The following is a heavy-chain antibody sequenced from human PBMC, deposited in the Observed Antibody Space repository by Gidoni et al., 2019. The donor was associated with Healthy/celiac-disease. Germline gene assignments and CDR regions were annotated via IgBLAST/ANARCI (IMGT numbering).Heavy chain of an antibody. Sequence: QVQLQESGPGLVKPSENLSLTCTVTGGPSSRYYWNWIRQPAGKGLEWIGRIYTNGSTNYNPSLKCRVIMSVDTSKNQFSLKLSSVTAADTAVYYCAREGGYCSGGSCYFSRYFDLCGLGTLVTVSS. J-gene: IGHJ2*01. CDR1: GGPSSRYY. V-gene: IGHV4-4*07. CDR3: AREGGYCSGGSCYFSRYFDL. D-gene: IGHD2-15*01. CDR2: IYTNGST.